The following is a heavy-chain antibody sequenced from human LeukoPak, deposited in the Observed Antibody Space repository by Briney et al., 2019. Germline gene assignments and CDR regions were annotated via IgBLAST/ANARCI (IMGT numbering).Heavy chain of an antibody. V-gene: IGHV1-2*02. D-gene: IGHD3-22*01. CDR2: INPNSGGT. Sequence: ASVKLSCNASGYTFTGYYMHWVRQAPGQGLEWMGWINPNSGGTNYAQKFQGRVAMARDTSISTAYMELSRLTSDDTAVYYCARGYYYDSSGYYGFDYWGQGTLATVSS. J-gene: IGHJ4*02. CDR3: ARGYYYDSSGYYGFDY. CDR1: GYTFTGYY.